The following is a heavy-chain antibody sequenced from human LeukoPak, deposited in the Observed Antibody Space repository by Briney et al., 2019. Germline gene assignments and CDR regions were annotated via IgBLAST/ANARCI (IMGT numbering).Heavy chain of an antibody. CDR1: GFTFSDYY. V-gene: IGHV3-11*05. J-gene: IGHJ4*02. CDR3: AKDVAGGSYYDYFDY. D-gene: IGHD1-26*01. Sequence: GGSLRLSRTVSGFTFSDYYMSWIRQAPGKGLECVSYISGDGTVKNYADFVKGRFTISRDNAKNSLYLQMNSLRAEDTALYYCAKDVAGGSYYDYFDYWGQGTLVTVSS. CDR2: ISGDGTVK.